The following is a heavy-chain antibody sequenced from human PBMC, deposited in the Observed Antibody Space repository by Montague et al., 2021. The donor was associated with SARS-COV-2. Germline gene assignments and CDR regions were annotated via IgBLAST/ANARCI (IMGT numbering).Heavy chain of an antibody. Sequence: SLSLSCSASGFTFSSYSMNWVRQAPGKGLEWVSSISSSSYIYYADSVKGRFTISRDNAKNSLYLQMNSLRAEDTAVYYCARDAYYYDSSGFYYAPRTYYFDFWGQGTLVTVSS. D-gene: IGHD3-22*01. CDR3: ARDAYYYDSSGFYYAPRTYYFDF. V-gene: IGHV3-21*01. CDR1: GFTFSSYS. J-gene: IGHJ4*02. CDR2: ISSSSYI.